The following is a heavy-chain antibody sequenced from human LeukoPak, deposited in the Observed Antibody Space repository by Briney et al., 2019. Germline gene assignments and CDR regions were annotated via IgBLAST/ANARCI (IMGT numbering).Heavy chain of an antibody. D-gene: IGHD3-10*01. CDR2: ISGSGGRT. CDR1: GFTFSNYW. CDR3: AKERVRYAFDI. V-gene: IGHV3-23*01. Sequence: GGSLRLSCAASGFTFSNYWMHWVRHAPGKGLEWVSGISGSGGRTYYADSVKGRFTISRDNSQNMLYLQMNSLRAEDTAVYYCAKERVRYAFDIWGQGTLVTVSS. J-gene: IGHJ3*02.